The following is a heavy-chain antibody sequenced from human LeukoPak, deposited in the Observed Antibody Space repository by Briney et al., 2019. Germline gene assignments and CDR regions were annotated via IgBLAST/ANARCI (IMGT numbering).Heavy chain of an antibody. V-gene: IGHV1-8*03. CDR3: ARVGTHYYYYYMDV. CDR2: MNPNSGNT. J-gene: IGHJ6*03. CDR1: GYTFTSYD. D-gene: IGHD1-1*01. Sequence: AAVKVSCKASGYTFTSYDINWVRQATGQGLEWMGWMNPNSGNTGYAQKVHGRVTITRNTSISTAYMELSRLRSDDTEVYYCARVGTHYYYYYMDVWGKGTTVTVSS.